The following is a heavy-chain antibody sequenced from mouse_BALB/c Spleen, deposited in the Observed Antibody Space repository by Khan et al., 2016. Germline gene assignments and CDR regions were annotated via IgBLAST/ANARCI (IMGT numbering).Heavy chain of an antibody. CDR2: IDPANGNT. Sequence: VQLKESGAELVKPGASVRLSCTISGFNIKDTYIHWVKQRPEQGLEWIGRIDPANGNTEYAPKFQGKATITADTSSNTAYMQLSSLTSEDTAVYYCPKIYYGNCKGYFYGMDDWGQGTSVTVSS. V-gene: IGHV14-3*02. CDR1: GFNIKDTY. D-gene: IGHD2-1*01. J-gene: IGHJ4*01. CDR3: PKIYYGNCKGYFYGMDD.